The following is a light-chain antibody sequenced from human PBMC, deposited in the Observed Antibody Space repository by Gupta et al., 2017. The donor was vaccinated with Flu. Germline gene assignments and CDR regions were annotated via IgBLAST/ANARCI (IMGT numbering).Light chain of an antibody. CDR1: SSDVGGYNY. Sequence: QSSLPPPASLSGPPPQSITISCTGTSSDVGGYNYVSWYQQHPGKAPKLMIYEVSNRPSGVSNRFSGSKSGNTASLTISGLQAEDEADYYCSSYTSSTRVFGGGTKLTVL. CDR3: SSYTSSTRV. V-gene: IGLV2-14*01. J-gene: IGLJ2*01. CDR2: EVS.